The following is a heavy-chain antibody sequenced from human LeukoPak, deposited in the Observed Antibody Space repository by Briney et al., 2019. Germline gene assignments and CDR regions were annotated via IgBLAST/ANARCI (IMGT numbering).Heavy chain of an antibody. CDR1: GYTFTSYA. CDR3: ARVQWLAPQYYFDY. CDR2: MNPNSGNT. J-gene: IGHJ4*02. V-gene: IGHV1-8*02. D-gene: IGHD6-19*01. Sequence: ASVKVSCKASGYTFTSYAMNWVRQATGQGLEWMGWMNPNSGNTGYAQKFQGRVTMTRNISISTAYMELSSLRSEDTAVYYCARVQWLAPQYYFDYWGQGTLVTVSS.